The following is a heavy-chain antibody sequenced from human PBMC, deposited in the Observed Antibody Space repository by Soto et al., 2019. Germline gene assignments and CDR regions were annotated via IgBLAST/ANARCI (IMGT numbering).Heavy chain of an antibody. J-gene: IGHJ4*02. D-gene: IGHD2-15*01. Sequence: QMQLQESGPGLVKPSETLSLTCAVSSASIITEQRWTWVRQPPGKGLVWIGEIHHSGSTNNNPSLRSRVTMSVDKSKNQFSLNLNSVTAADTALYYCARSFGCYAIDHWGQGTLVIVSS. V-gene: IGHV4-4*02. CDR2: IHHSGST. CDR3: ARSFGCYAIDH. CDR1: SASIITEQR.